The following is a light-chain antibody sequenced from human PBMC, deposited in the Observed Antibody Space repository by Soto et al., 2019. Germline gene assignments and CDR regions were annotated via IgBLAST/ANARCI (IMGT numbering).Light chain of an antibody. CDR3: CSCTSATTPVV. J-gene: IGLJ2*01. V-gene: IGLV2-14*01. Sequence: QSVLTQPPSVSGSPGQSITIACTGTSSDIGTYDYVSWYQHHPGKAPKLMIYEVTNRPSGVADRFSGSKSGKTATLTISGLQAEDEAESYCCSCTSATTPVVFGGGTKLTVL. CDR1: SSDIGTYDY. CDR2: EVT.